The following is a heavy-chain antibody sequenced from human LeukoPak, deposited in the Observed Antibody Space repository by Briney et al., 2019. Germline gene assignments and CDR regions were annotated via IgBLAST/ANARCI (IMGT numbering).Heavy chain of an antibody. J-gene: IGHJ2*01. CDR3: ARHGDYYDSSGYYSSAYPNYWYFDL. D-gene: IGHD3-22*01. V-gene: IGHV4-39*01. Sequence: LRLSCAASGFTFSSYEMNWVRQPPGKGLEWIGSIYYSGTTYYNPSLKSRVTISIDTSKNQFSLKLTSVTAADTAVYYCARHGDYYDSSGYYSSAYPNYWYFDLWGRGTLVTVSS. CDR2: IYYSGTT. CDR1: GFTFSSYE.